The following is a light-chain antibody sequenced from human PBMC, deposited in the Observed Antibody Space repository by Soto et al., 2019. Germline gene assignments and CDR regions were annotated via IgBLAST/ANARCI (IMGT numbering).Light chain of an antibody. J-gene: IGLJ1*01. CDR1: STNIGARYD. V-gene: IGLV1-40*01. CDR2: GNT. Sequence: QAVVTQPPSVSGAPGQRVTISCTGSSTNIGARYDVHWYQQLPGAAPKLLIYGNTNRPSGVPDRFSGSRSGTSASLAITGLQAEDEADYHCQSYDSSLGYVFGTGTKVTVL. CDR3: QSYDSSLGYV.